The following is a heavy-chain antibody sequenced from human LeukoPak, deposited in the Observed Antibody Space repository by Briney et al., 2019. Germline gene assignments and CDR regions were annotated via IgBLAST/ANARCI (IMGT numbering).Heavy chain of an antibody. CDR1: GASISSGDYF. CDR2: FYTRGTA. J-gene: IGHJ3*02. V-gene: IGHV4-61*02. CDR3: ARDQPALGPDAFDI. D-gene: IGHD2-2*01. Sequence: PSETLSLTCTVSGASISSGDYFWTWVRQPAGKGLEWIGRFYTRGTATYNTSLKSRVTISIDTSKNQFSLRLNSVTAADTAIYYCARDQPALGPDAFDIWGQGTMVTVSS.